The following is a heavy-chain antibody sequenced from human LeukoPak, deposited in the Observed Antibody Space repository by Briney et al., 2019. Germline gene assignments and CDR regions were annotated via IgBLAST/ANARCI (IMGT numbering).Heavy chain of an antibody. CDR1: GYTFTGYY. Sequence: GASVKVSCKASGYTFTGYYMHWVRQAPGQGLEWMGWINPNSGGTNYAQKFQGRVTMTRDTSISTAYMELSSLRSEDTAVYYCALTPPKSIVARTRPQRWFDPWGQGTLVTVSS. CDR2: INPNSGGT. V-gene: IGHV1-2*02. J-gene: IGHJ5*02. D-gene: IGHD5-12*01. CDR3: ALTPPKSIVARTRPQRWFDP.